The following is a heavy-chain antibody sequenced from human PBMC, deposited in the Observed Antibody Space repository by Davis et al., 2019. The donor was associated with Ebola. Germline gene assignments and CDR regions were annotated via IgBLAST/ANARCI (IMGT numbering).Heavy chain of an antibody. J-gene: IGHJ4*02. CDR2: INAGTGNT. CDR1: GYTFTRYA. CDR3: ARDRFGASDS. D-gene: IGHD3-3*01. Sequence: AASVKVSCKASGYTFTRYAIHWVRQAPGQRPEWMGWINAGTGNTEYSQKFQGRVTITRDTSATTAYMELSSLASEDTAVYYCARDRFGASDSWGRGTLVTVAS. V-gene: IGHV1-3*01.